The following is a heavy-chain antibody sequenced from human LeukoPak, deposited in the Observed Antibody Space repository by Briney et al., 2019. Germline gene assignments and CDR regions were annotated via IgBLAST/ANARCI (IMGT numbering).Heavy chain of an antibody. V-gene: IGHV3-21*01. CDR2: ISSSSYI. Sequence: PGGSLRLSCAASGFTFSSYSMNWVRQAPGKGLEWVSSISSSSYIYYADSVKGRFTISRDNAKNSLYLQMNSLRAEDTAVYYCARPAYCGGDCYPYYFDYWGQGTLVTVSS. CDR1: GFTFSSYS. D-gene: IGHD2-21*01. J-gene: IGHJ4*02. CDR3: ARPAYCGGDCYPYYFDY.